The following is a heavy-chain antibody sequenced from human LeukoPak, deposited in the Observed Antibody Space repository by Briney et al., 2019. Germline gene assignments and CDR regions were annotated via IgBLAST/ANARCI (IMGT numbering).Heavy chain of an antibody. J-gene: IGHJ4*02. Sequence: PGRSLRLSCTASGFTFSNYAMHWVRQAPGQGLEWVSVILYDGSNKYFADSVKGRFTISRDNSENTLYLQMNSLRAEDTAVYYCARELRDYRDYVAYLDYWGQGSLVTVSS. V-gene: IGHV3-30-3*01. CDR3: ARELRDYRDYVAYLDY. CDR2: ILYDGSNK. D-gene: IGHD4-17*01. CDR1: GFTFSNYA.